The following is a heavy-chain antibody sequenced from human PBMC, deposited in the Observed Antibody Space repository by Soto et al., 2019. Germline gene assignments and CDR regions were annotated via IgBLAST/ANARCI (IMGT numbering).Heavy chain of an antibody. J-gene: IGHJ5*02. V-gene: IGHV3-21*01. CDR2: ISSSSSYI. Sequence: GGSLRLSCAASGFSFSNYGMNWVRQAPGKGLEWVSSISSSSSYISYADSVKGRFTISRDNARNSVYLQMNSLRAEDTAVYYFARSDCTSTSCYVVWFDPWGQGTLVTVSS. D-gene: IGHD2-2*01. CDR1: GFSFSNYG. CDR3: ARSDCTSTSCYVVWFDP.